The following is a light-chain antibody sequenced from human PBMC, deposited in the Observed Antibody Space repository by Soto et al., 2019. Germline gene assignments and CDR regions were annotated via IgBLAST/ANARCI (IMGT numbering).Light chain of an antibody. J-gene: IGKJ1*01. CDR1: QSISTL. V-gene: IGKV1-39*01. CDR2: DAS. CDR3: QQTYNTPRT. Sequence: DIQMTQSPSSLSASVGARVTITCRASQSISTLLNWYQQVPGKAPKLLIHDASRLQSGVPSRFSGSGSGTDFTLTIGSLQPEDFATYYCQQTYNTPRTFGQGTKVEI.